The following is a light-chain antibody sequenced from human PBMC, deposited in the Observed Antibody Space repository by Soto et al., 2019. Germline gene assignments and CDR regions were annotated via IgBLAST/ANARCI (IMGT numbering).Light chain of an antibody. CDR3: QQSYNTPRT. Sequence: VIWMTQSPSLLSASTGDRVTISCRMSQGISSYLAWYQQKPGKAPSLLIYTASSLQTGVPSRFSGSGSGTQFTLTINSLQPEDFAAYYCQQSYNTPRTFGQGTKVDIK. J-gene: IGKJ1*01. CDR2: TAS. CDR1: QGISSY. V-gene: IGKV1D-8*03.